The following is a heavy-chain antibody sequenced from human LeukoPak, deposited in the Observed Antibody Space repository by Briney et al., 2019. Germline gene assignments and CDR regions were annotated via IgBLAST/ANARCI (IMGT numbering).Heavy chain of an antibody. CDR3: ARGGRYGDYSDY. CDR2: ISSNGGIT. Sequence: GGSLRLSCAASGFTFITYEMNWARQAPGKGLEYVSAISSNGGITYYANFVKGRFTISRDNSKNTLYLQIGSLRAEDMAVYYCARGGRYGDYSDYWGQGTLVTVSS. D-gene: IGHD4-17*01. CDR1: GFTFITYE. V-gene: IGHV3-64*01. J-gene: IGHJ4*02.